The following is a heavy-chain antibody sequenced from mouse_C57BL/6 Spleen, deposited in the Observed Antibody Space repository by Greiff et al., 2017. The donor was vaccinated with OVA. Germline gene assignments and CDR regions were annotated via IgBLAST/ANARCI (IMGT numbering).Heavy chain of an antibody. Sequence: EVNVVESGGDLVKPGGSLKLSCAASGFTFSSYGMSWVRQTPDKRLEWVATISSGGSYTYYPDSVKGRFTISRDNAKNTLYLQMSSLKSEDTAMYYCARQGDRGYFDVWGTGTTVTVSS. CDR3: ARQGDRGYFDV. V-gene: IGHV5-6*01. J-gene: IGHJ1*03. CDR1: GFTFSSYG. CDR2: ISSGGSYT. D-gene: IGHD2-13*01.